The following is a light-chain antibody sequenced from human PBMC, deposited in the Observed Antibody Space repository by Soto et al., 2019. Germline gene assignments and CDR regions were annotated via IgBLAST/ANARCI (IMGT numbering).Light chain of an antibody. CDR1: TSNIGNNP. Sequence: QSVLTQSPSVSGTPGQRVTMSCSGRTSNIGNNPVNWYQQSPGTAPKLLMYDNDQRPSGVADRFSGSKSGTSASLAISGLQSEDETEYYCATWDDTVSGDVFGTGTKLTVL. V-gene: IGLV1-44*01. J-gene: IGLJ1*01. CDR3: ATWDDTVSGDV. CDR2: DND.